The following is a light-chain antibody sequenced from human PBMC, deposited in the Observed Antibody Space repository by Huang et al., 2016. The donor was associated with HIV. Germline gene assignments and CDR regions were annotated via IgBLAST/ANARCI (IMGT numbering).Light chain of an antibody. CDR2: WAS. CDR3: QQYYSSPQT. J-gene: IGKJ1*01. CDR1: QSVYSSSTSKDY. Sequence: DIIMTQSPDSLAVSLVERATLNCRSSQSVYSSSTSKDYMAWFQQKPGQPPRLLLFWASTREAGVPDRFSGSGSGTHFTLTIANPEAEDAAIYYCQQYYSSPQTFGQGTRVEVK. V-gene: IGKV4-1*01.